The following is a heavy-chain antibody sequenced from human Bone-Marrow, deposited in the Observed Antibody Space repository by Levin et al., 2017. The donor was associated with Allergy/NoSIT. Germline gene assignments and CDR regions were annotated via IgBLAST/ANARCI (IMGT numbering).Heavy chain of an antibody. J-gene: IGHJ5*02. CDR2: TYYRSKWYN. CDR1: GDSVSSNSAA. CDR3: ARGGIDSGLA. D-gene: IGHD3-10*01. V-gene: IGHV6-1*01. Sequence: SETLSLTCAISGDSVSSNSAAWNWIRQSPSRGLEWLGRTYYRSKWYNNYAVSVKSRITINPDTSKNQFSLHLTSVTPEDTAVYYCARGGIDSGLAWGQGTLVTVSS.